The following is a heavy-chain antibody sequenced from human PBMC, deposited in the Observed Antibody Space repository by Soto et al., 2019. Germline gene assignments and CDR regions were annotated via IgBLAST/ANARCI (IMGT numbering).Heavy chain of an antibody. J-gene: IGHJ6*03. D-gene: IGHD2-2*01. CDR2: IYWDDDK. CDR1: GFSLNTSGVG. Sequence: QITLKESGPALVKPTQTLTLTCTFSGFSLNTSGVGVGWIRQPPGKALEWLALIYWDDDKRYIPSLKSRLTITKDTSKKQVVLTMTNVGPVDTATYYCAYQTADHYAYYIDVWGKGTTVTVSS. V-gene: IGHV2-5*02. CDR3: AYQTADHYAYYIDV.